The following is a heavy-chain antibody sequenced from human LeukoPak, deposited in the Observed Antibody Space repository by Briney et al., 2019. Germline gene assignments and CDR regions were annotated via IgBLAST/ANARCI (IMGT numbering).Heavy chain of an antibody. CDR2: IRYDGSNK. CDR3: AKEPDLWFGEYYFDY. J-gene: IGHJ4*02. CDR1: GFTFSSYG. V-gene: IGHV3-30*02. D-gene: IGHD3-10*01. Sequence: GGSLRLSCAASGFTFSSYGMHWVRQAPGKGLEWVAFIRYDGSNKYYADSVKGRFTVSRDNSKNTLYLQMNSLRAEDTAVYYCAKEPDLWFGEYYFDYWGQGTLVTVSS.